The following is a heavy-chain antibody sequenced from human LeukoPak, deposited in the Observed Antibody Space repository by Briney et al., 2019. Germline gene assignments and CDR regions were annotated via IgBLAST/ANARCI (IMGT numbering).Heavy chain of an antibody. CDR1: GYTFTSYC. CDR2: ISPYSGNT. CDR3: ARTSGVSVAGSPYYFDF. D-gene: IGHD6-13*01. J-gene: IGHJ4*02. Sequence: ASVKVSCKASGYTFTSYCISWVRQAPGQGLECMGWISPYSGNTDYAQKLQGRVTMTTDRSTTTAYMELRSLGFDDTAVYYCARTSGVSVAGSPYYFDFWGQGTLITVSS. V-gene: IGHV1-18*01.